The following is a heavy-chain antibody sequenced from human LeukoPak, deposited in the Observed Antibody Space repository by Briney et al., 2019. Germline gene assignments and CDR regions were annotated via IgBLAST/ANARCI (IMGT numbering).Heavy chain of an antibody. D-gene: IGHD3-22*01. J-gene: IGHJ4*02. Sequence: GGSLRLSCAASGFTFSSYWMNWARQAPGKGLEWVASINHNGNVNYYVDSVKGRFTISRDNAKNSLHLQMSNLRAEDTAVYFCARDKGDYDTSGSLFVFGGQGTLVTVSS. CDR2: INHNGNVN. V-gene: IGHV3-7*03. CDR1: GFTFSSYW. CDR3: ARDKGDYDTSGSLFVF.